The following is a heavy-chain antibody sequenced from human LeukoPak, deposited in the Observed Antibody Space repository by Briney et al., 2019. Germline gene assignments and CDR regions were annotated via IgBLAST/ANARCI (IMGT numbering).Heavy chain of an antibody. CDR3: ARDGHYGGYVVDY. Sequence: GRSLGLSCAASGFTFSSYGMHWVRQAPGKGLEWVAVIWYDGSNKYYADSVKGRFTISRDNSKNTLYLQMNSLRAEDTAVYYCARDGHYGGYVVDYWGQGTLVTVSS. CDR2: IWYDGSNK. J-gene: IGHJ4*02. CDR1: GFTFSSYG. D-gene: IGHD4-17*01. V-gene: IGHV3-33*01.